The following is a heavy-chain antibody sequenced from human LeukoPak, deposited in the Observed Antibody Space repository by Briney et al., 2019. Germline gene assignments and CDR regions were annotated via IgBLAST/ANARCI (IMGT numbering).Heavy chain of an antibody. CDR3: ARGVPEYYDFWSGYFYYFDY. J-gene: IGHJ4*02. Sequence: PSETLSLTCTVSGGSISSYYWSWIRQPPGKGLEWIGYIYYSGSTNYNPSLKSRVPISVDTSKNQFSLKLTSVTAADTAVYYCARGVPEYYDFWSGYFYYFDYWGQGTLVTVSS. V-gene: IGHV4-59*01. D-gene: IGHD3-3*01. CDR1: GGSISSYY. CDR2: IYYSGST.